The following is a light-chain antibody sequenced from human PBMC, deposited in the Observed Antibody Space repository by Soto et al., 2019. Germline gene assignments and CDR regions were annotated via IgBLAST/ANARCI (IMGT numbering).Light chain of an antibody. J-gene: IGKJ5*01. CDR3: QQLDSFPIT. CDR2: AAS. Sequence: IQLTQSPSSLSAAVGDRVAITCRASQGIGSYLAWYQQKPGKAPKLLIYAASTLQSGVPSRFSGSGSGTDFTLTISSLQPEDFATYFCQQLDSFPITFGQGTRLEIK. V-gene: IGKV1-9*01. CDR1: QGIGSY.